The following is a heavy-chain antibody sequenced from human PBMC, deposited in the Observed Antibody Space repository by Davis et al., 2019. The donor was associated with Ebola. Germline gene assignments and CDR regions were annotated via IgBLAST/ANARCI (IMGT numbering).Heavy chain of an antibody. CDR2: IYYSGST. CDR1: GGSISSSSYY. CDR3: ARASSAYSNYVGSWFDP. V-gene: IGHV4-39*07. J-gene: IGHJ5*02. D-gene: IGHD4-11*01. Sequence: PSETLSLTCTVSGGSISSSSYYWGWIRQPPGKGLEWIGSIYYSGSTNYNPSLKSRVTISVDTSKNQFSLNLRSVTAADTAVYYCARASSAYSNYVGSWFDPWGQGTLVTVSS.